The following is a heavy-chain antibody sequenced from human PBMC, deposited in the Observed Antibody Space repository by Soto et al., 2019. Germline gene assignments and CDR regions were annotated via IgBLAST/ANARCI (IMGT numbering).Heavy chain of an antibody. J-gene: IGHJ6*02. Sequence: QVQLVESGGGVVQPGRSLRLSCAASGFTFSSYGMHWVRQAPGKGLEWVAVIWYDGSNKYYADSVKGRFTISRDNSKNTLYLQMNTLCAEDTAVYYCARDTVTRSYYYCGMDVWGQGTTVTVSS. V-gene: IGHV3-33*01. CDR2: IWYDGSNK. D-gene: IGHD4-17*01. CDR3: ARDTVTRSYYYCGMDV. CDR1: GFTFSSYG.